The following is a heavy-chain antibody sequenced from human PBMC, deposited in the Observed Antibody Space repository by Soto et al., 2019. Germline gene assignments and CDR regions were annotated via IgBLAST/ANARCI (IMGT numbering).Heavy chain of an antibody. CDR1: GGSISNFY. D-gene: IGHD4-17*01. J-gene: IGHJ4*02. CDR3: ARGVTTDYFDY. Sequence: SETLSLTCTVSGGSISNFYWSWIRQPPGKGLEWIGYVYYTGSTSYNPSLKRRVTISVDTSKNQFSLRLSSVTAADTAVYYCARGVTTDYFDYWGQGTLVTVSS. CDR2: VYYTGST. V-gene: IGHV4-59*01.